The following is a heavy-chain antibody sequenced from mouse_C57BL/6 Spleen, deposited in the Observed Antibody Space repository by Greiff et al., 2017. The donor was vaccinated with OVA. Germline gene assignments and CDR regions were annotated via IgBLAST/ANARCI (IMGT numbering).Heavy chain of an antibody. CDR2: IYPRDGST. J-gene: IGHJ2*01. V-gene: IGHV1-85*01. Sequence: VQLQQSGPELVKPGASVKLSCKASGYTFTSYDINWVKQRPGQGLEWIGLIYPRDGSTKYNEKFKGKATLTVDTSSSTSYMELHSLTSEDSAVYFCASPHYYGSSYGYFDYWGQGTTLTVSS. CDR3: ASPHYYGSSYGYFDY. CDR1: GYTFTSYD. D-gene: IGHD1-1*01.